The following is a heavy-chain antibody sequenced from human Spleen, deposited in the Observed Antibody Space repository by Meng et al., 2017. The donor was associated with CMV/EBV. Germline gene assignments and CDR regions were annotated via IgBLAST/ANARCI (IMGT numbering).Heavy chain of an antibody. J-gene: IGHJ3*02. CDR2: IKQDGSEK. CDR3: AREKAFINYYDSSGYGGDAFDI. Sequence: GGSLRLSCTASGFTFGDYAMSWVRQAPGKGLEWVANIKQDGSEKYYVDSVKGRFTISRDNAKNSLYLQMNSLRAEDTAVYYCAREKAFINYYDSSGYGGDAFDIWGQGTMVTVSS. CDR1: GFTFGDYA. V-gene: IGHV3-7*01. D-gene: IGHD3-22*01.